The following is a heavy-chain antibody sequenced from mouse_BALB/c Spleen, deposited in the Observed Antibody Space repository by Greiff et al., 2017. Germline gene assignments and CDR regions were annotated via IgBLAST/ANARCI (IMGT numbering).Heavy chain of an antibody. CDR2: ISSGSSTI. CDR1: GFTFSSFG. D-gene: IGHD4-1*01. J-gene: IGHJ4*01. Sequence: EVKVIESGGGLVQPGESLKLSCAASGFTFSSFGMHWVRQAPEKGLEWVAYISSGSSTIYYADTVKGRFTISRDNPKNTLFLQMTSLRSEDTAMFYCASNWDKAMDYWGQGTSVTVSS. V-gene: IGHV5-17*02. CDR3: ASNWDKAMDY.